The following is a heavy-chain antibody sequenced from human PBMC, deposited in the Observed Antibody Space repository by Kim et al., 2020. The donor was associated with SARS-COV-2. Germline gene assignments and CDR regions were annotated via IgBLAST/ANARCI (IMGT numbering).Heavy chain of an antibody. CDR1: GFTFSSYW. D-gene: IGHD2-2*01. CDR2: IKQDGSEK. V-gene: IGHV3-7*01. CDR3: ALGYCSSTSCRGYFQH. Sequence: GGSLRLSCAASGFTFSSYWMSWVRQAPGKGLEWVANIKQDGSEKYYVDSVKGRFTISRDNAKNSLYLQMNSLRAEDTAVYYCALGYCSSTSCRGYFQHWGQGTLVTVSS. J-gene: IGHJ1*01.